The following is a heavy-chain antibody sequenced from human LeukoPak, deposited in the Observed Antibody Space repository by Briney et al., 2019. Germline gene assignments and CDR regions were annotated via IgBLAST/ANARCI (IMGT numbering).Heavy chain of an antibody. D-gene: IGHD3-3*01. J-gene: IGHJ4*02. V-gene: IGHV1-69*04. CDR1: GGTFSSYA. Sequence: GASVKVSCKASGGTFSSYAISWVRQAPGQGREWMGRIIPIFGIANYAQKFQGRVTITADKSTSTAYMELSSLRSEDTAVYYCAREGARIFGVVEEGFDYWGQGTLVTVSS. CDR2: IIPIFGIA. CDR3: AREGARIFGVVEEGFDY.